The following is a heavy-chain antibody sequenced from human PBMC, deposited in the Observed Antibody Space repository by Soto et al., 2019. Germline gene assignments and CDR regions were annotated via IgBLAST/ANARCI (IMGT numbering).Heavy chain of an antibody. CDR1: DGSISSYY. V-gene: IGHV4-59*01. CDR2: IYYSGST. Sequence: PSETLSLTCTVSDGSISSYYWSWIGQPPGNGLKWIGYIYYSGSTNYNPSLKSRVTISVDTSKNQFSLKLSSVTAADTAVYYCARDRGYYYDSSGYYPGSPNWFDPWGQGTLVTVSS. CDR3: ARDRGYYYDSSGYYPGSPNWFDP. D-gene: IGHD3-22*01. J-gene: IGHJ5*02.